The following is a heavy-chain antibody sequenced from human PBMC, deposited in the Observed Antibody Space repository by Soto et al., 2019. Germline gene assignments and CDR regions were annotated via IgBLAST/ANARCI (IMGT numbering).Heavy chain of an antibody. CDR3: ARDGGFRGDNWLHP. CDR2: IYSSGST. D-gene: IGHD3-10*01. CDR1: GGSISSYY. Sequence: SETLSLTCTVSGGSISSYYWSWIRQPPGNGLEWIGYIYSSGSTNYNPSLRSRVTISVDTSKNQFSLKLSSVTAADTAVYYCARDGGFRGDNWLHPWGQGTLVTVSS. J-gene: IGHJ5*02. V-gene: IGHV4-59*01.